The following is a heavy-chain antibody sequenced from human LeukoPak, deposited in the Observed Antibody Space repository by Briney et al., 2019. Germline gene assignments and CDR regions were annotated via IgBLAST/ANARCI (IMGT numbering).Heavy chain of an antibody. V-gene: IGHV3-48*01. CDR1: GFTFSSYG. J-gene: IGHJ4*02. CDR3: AREVRWRGFDY. Sequence: GGSLRLSCGASGFTFSSYGMNWVRQAPGKGLEWVSTISSSGNIMYYVDSVKGRFTISRDNAKNSMYLQMNSLRVEDTAVYYCAREVRWRGFDYWGQGILVTVSS. D-gene: IGHD4-23*01. CDR2: ISSSGNIM.